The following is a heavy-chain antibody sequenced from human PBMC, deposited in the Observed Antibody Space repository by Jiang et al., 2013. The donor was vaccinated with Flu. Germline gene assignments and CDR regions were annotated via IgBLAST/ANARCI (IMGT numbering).Heavy chain of an antibody. CDR1: SSYA. J-gene: IGHJ4*02. CDR2: IIPIFGTA. D-gene: IGHD5-18*01. V-gene: IGHV1-69*01. Sequence: SSYAISWVRQAPGQGLEWMGGIIPIFGTANYAQKFQGRVTITADESTSTAYMELSSLRSEDTAVYYCARGRYSYGYDYWGQGTLVTVSS. CDR3: ARGRYSYGYDY.